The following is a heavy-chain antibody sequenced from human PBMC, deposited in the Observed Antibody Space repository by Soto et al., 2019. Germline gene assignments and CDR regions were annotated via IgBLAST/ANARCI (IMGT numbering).Heavy chain of an antibody. CDR3: AREAPPTYYYDSSGYDAFDI. J-gene: IGHJ3*02. V-gene: IGHV3-21*01. Sequence: GGSLRLSCAASGFTFSSYSMNWVRQAPGKGLEWVSSISSSSSYIYYADSVKGRFTISRDNAKNSLYLQMNSLRAEDTAVYYCAREAPPTYYYDSSGYDAFDIWGQGTMVTVSS. CDR2: ISSSSSYI. D-gene: IGHD3-22*01. CDR1: GFTFSSYS.